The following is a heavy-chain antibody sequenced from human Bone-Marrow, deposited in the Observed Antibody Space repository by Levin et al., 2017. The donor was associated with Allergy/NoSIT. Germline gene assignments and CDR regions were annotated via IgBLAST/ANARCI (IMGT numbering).Heavy chain of an antibody. V-gene: IGHV3-23*01. CDR3: AKRGGTTHYYYMDV. D-gene: IGHD1-1*01. CDR1: GFTFSSYA. CDR2: ISGSGGST. Sequence: GESLKISCAASGFTFSSYAMSWVRQAPGKGLEWVSAISGSGGSTYYADSVKGRFTISRDNSKNTLYLQMNSLRAEDTAVYYCAKRGGTTHYYYMDVWGKGTTVTVSS. J-gene: IGHJ6*03.